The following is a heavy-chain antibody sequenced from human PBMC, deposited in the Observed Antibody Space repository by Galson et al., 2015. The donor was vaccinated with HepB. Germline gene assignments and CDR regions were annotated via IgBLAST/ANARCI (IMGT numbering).Heavy chain of an antibody. CDR3: AGRSFPRPFDI. CDR1: GGTFSGYY. D-gene: IGHD1-26*01. Sequence: ETLSLTCAVHGGTFSGYYWNWIRQPPGKGLEWIGEIDHSGTTNYNPSLKSRVTIPLDTSKNQFSLNLNSVTAADTAVYYCAGRSFPRPFDIWGQGTMVTVSS. V-gene: IGHV4-34*08. CDR2: IDHSGTT. J-gene: IGHJ3*02.